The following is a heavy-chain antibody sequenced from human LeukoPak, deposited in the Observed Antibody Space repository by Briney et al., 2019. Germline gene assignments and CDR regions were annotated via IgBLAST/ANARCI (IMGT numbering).Heavy chain of an antibody. J-gene: IGHJ3*02. CDR2: IWYDGSDK. V-gene: IGHV3-33*01. CDR1: GITFSSYG. Sequence: RGSLRLSCAASGITFSSYGMHWVRQAPGKGLEWVAVIWYDGSDKYYVDSVKGRFTISRDNSKNTLYLQMNSLRAEDTAFYYCARESRDAFDIWGQGTMVTVSS. CDR3: ARESRDAFDI.